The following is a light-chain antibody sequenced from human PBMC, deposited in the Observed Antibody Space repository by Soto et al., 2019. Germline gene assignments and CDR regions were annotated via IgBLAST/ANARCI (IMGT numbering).Light chain of an antibody. J-gene: IGKJ2*01. CDR3: QQYDSYSPYT. V-gene: IGKV1-5*03. CDR1: QTISSS. Sequence: DIQMTQFPPTLSASIGDRVTITCRASQTISSSLAWYQQKPGKAPKLLIYKASTLETGVPSRFSGSGSGTEFTLTISSLQPYDFATYYYQQYDSYSPYTFGQGTRLEIK. CDR2: KAS.